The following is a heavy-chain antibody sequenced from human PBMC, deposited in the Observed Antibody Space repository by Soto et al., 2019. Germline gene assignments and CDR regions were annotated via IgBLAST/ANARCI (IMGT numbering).Heavy chain of an antibody. CDR3: ARVHVDIVATVWFDP. Sequence: GSLRLSCAASGFTFSSYWMSWVRQAPGKGLEWVANIKQDGSEKYYVDSVKGRFTISRDNAKNSLYLQMNSLRAEDTAVYYCARVHVDIVATVWFDPWGQGTLVTVSS. D-gene: IGHD5-12*01. CDR2: IKQDGSEK. CDR1: GFTFSSYW. J-gene: IGHJ5*02. V-gene: IGHV3-7*03.